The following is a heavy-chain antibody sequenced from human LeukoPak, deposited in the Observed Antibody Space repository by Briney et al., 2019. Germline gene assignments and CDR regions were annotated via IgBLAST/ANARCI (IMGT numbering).Heavy chain of an antibody. Sequence: PGGSLRLSCAASGFTVSSNYMSWVRQAPGKGLEWVSVIYSGGSTYYADSVKGRFTISRDNSKNTLYLQMNSLRAEDTAVYYCARDDTERWLQSDYWGQGTLVTVSS. J-gene: IGHJ4*02. D-gene: IGHD5-24*01. CDR2: IYSGGST. CDR1: GFTVSSNY. V-gene: IGHV3-66*01. CDR3: ARDDTERWLQSDY.